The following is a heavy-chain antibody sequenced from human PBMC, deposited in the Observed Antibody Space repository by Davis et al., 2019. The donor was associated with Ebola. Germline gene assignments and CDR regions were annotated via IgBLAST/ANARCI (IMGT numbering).Heavy chain of an antibody. Sequence: PSETLSLTCTVSGGSISSGDYYWSWIRQPPGKGLEWIGYIYYSGSTYYNPSLKSRVTISVDTSKNQFSLKLSSVTAADTAVYYCARHHSPTVVALDYWGQGTLVTVSS. V-gene: IGHV4-30-4*01. D-gene: IGHD4-23*01. J-gene: IGHJ4*02. CDR2: IYYSGST. CDR1: GGSISSGDYY. CDR3: ARHHSPTVVALDY.